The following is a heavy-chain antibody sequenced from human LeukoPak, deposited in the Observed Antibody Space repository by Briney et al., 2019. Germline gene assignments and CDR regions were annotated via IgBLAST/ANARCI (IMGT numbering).Heavy chain of an antibody. V-gene: IGHV4-59*01. Sequence: PSETLSLTCTVSGGSISSYYWSWIRQPPGKGLEWIGYIYYSGSTNYNPSLKSRVTISVDTSKNQFSLKLSSVTAADTAVYYCARDRGGGAGLFDPWGQGTLVTVSS. CDR3: ARDRGGGAGLFDP. CDR1: GGSISSYY. CDR2: IYYSGST. J-gene: IGHJ5*02. D-gene: IGHD3-10*01.